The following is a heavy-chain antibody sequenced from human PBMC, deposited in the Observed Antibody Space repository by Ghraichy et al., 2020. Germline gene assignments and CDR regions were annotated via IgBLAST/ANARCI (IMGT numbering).Heavy chain of an antibody. CDR3: ARAPAGYSSGWYFDY. Sequence: ASVKVSCKASGYTFTSYGISWVRQAPGQGLEWMGWISAYNGNTNYAQKLQGRVTMTTDTSTSTAYMELRSLRSDDTAVYYCARAPAGYSSGWYFDYWGQGTLVTVSS. V-gene: IGHV1-18*01. D-gene: IGHD6-19*01. CDR2: ISAYNGNT. CDR1: GYTFTSYG. J-gene: IGHJ4*02.